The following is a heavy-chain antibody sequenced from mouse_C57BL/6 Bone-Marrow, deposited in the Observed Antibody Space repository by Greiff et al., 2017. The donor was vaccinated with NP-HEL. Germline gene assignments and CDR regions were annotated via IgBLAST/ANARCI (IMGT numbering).Heavy chain of an antibody. V-gene: IGHV1-74*01. CDR3: AITYYYGSSSGNAMDY. CDR2: IHPSDSDT. J-gene: IGHJ4*01. CDR1: GYTFTSYW. Sequence: QVQLQQPGAELVKPGASVKVSCKASGYTFTSYWMHWVKQRPGQGLEWIGRIHPSDSDTNYNQKFKGKATLTVDKSSSTAYMQLSSLTSEDSAVYYCAITYYYGSSSGNAMDYWGQGTSVTVSA. D-gene: IGHD1-1*01.